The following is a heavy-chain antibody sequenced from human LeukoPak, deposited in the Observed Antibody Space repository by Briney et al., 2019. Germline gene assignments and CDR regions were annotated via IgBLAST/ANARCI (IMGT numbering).Heavy chain of an antibody. J-gene: IGHJ4*02. CDR3: ARGESGIMVSLFHY. Sequence: SQILSLTCAISGDSVSSNSAACNWIRQSPSRGLEWLGRTYYRSKWYNDYAASVKSRITINPDTSRNQFSLQLNSVTPEDTGVYYSARGESGIMVSLFHYWGRGTLVTVSS. D-gene: IGHD3/OR15-3a*01. CDR1: GDSVSSNSAA. CDR2: TYYRSKWYN. V-gene: IGHV6-1*01.